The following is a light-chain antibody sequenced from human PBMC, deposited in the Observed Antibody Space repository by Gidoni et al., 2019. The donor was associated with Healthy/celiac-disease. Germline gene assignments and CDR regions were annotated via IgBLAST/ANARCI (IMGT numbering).Light chain of an antibody. J-gene: IGKJ3*01. CDR2: AAS. CDR1: QGISSW. Sequence: DIQMTPSPSSVSASVGDRVTITCRASQGISSWLAWCQQKPGKAPKLLIYAASSLQSGVPSRFSGSGSGTDFTLTISSLQPEDFATYYCQQANSFPFTFGPGTKVDIK. CDR3: QQANSFPFT. V-gene: IGKV1-12*01.